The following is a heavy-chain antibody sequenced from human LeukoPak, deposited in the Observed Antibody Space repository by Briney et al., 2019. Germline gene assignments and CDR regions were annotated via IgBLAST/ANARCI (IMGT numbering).Heavy chain of an antibody. J-gene: IGHJ3*02. D-gene: IGHD2-21*02. CDR2: IYYSGSN. Sequence: SETLSLTCTVSGGPISSYYWSWIRQPPGKGLEWIGYIYYSGSNNYNPSLKSRVTISVDTSKNQFSLKLSSVTAADTAVYYCARESLQVVTAHFDIWGQGTMVTVSS. CDR3: ARESLQVVTAHFDI. CDR1: GGPISSYY. V-gene: IGHV4-59*01.